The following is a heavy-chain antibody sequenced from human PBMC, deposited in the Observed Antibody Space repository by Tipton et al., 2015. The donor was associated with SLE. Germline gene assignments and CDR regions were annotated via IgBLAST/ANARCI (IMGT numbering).Heavy chain of an antibody. J-gene: IGHJ4*02. Sequence: QSGAEVKKPGSSVKVSCKASGGTFSSYAITWVRQAPGQGLEWMGGIIPIFGAATYAQNFQGRVSITADESTSTAYMELRSLRSADTAVYYCAIGVITRKYYFDYWGQGTLVTVSS. V-gene: IGHV1-69*01. CDR1: GGTFSSYA. CDR3: AIGVITRKYYFDY. D-gene: IGHD3-16*01. CDR2: IIPIFGAA.